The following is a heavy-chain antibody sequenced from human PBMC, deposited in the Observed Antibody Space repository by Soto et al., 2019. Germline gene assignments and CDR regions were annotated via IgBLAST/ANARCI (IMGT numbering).Heavy chain of an antibody. J-gene: IGHJ4*02. D-gene: IGHD3-16*01. Sequence: EVQLLESGGGLVQPGGSLRLSCAASGFTFSSYAMSWVRQAPGKGLEWVSAISGSGGSTYYADSVKGRFTISRDNAKNTLYLQTNSLRAEDTAVYYCARSWGGELVSWGQGTLVTVSS. CDR2: ISGSGGST. CDR1: GFTFSSYA. V-gene: IGHV3-23*01. CDR3: ARSWGGELVS.